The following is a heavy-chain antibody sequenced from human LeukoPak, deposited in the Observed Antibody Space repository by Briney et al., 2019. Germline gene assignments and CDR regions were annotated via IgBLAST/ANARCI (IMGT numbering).Heavy chain of an antibody. D-gene: IGHD6-19*01. V-gene: IGHV4-59*01. J-gene: IGHJ4*02. Sequence: SETLSLTCTVSGGSISSSYWSWIRQPPGKGLEWIGYIYYSGSTNYNPSLKSRFTISVDMSKNQFSLKLNSVTAADTAVYYCARHGPSSGWYTRYFDYWGQGTLVTVSS. CDR1: GGSISSSY. CDR2: IYYSGST. CDR3: ARHGPSSGWYTRYFDY.